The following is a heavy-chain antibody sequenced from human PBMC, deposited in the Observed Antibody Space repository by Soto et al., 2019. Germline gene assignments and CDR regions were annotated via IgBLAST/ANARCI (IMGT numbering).Heavy chain of an antibody. J-gene: IGHJ4*02. CDR3: AHAAFGEFVGSFGY. CDR1: GFSLNTNAVG. Sequence: QITLKESGPTLVNPTQTLTLTCTFSGFSLNTNAVGVGWIRQPPGKALAWLALVYWDDDKRYNLFLKSRLAITKDTSKNQVVLTMTNMDPVDTATYYCAHAAFGEFVGSFGYWGQGTLVTVSS. D-gene: IGHD3-10*01. CDR2: VYWDDDK. V-gene: IGHV2-5*02.